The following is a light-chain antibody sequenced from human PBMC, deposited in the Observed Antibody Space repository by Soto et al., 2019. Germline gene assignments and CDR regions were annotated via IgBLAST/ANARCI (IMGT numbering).Light chain of an antibody. CDR3: QQSYSTLWT. V-gene: IGKV1-39*01. Sequence: DIQMTQSPSSLSASVGDIVTITFRASQSISSYLNLYQQKPGKAPKLLIYAASSLQSGVPSRFSGSGSGTDFTLTISSLQPEDFATYYCQQSYSTLWTFGQGTKVDIK. J-gene: IGKJ1*01. CDR2: AAS. CDR1: QSISSY.